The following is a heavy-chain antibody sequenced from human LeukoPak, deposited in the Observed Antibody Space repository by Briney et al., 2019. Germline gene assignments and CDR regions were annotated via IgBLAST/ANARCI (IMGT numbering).Heavy chain of an antibody. Sequence: GGSLRLSCVASGFTFSTYPMHWVRQAPGKGLEYVSAISSNGGDTYYTNSVKGRFTISRDNAKNTLYLQMGSLRAEDMAVYYCARVRSYDSGVYYYDYWGQGTLVTVPS. CDR1: GFTFSTYP. D-gene: IGHD3-22*01. CDR3: ARVRSYDSGVYYYDY. V-gene: IGHV3-64*01. J-gene: IGHJ4*02. CDR2: ISSNGGDT.